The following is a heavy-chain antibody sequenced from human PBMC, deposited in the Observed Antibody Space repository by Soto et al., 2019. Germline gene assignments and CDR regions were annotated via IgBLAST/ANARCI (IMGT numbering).Heavy chain of an antibody. V-gene: IGHV3-23*01. CDR2: IIGSENST. CDR1: GFTLSDHY. CDR3: APMGV. Sequence: ESLRLACVVSGFTLSDHYIDWVRQAPGKVLEWVSAIIGSENSTYYADSVKGRFTISRDNSKTALYLQPNSMTAEDPAVYYCAPMGVWGQGTKVTVSS. J-gene: IGHJ6*02.